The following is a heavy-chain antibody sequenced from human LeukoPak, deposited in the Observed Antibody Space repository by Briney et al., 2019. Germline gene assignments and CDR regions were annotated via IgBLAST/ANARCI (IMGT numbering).Heavy chain of an antibody. J-gene: IGHJ4*02. Sequence: PSETLSLTCTVSGGSISSSSYYWGWIRQPPGKGLEWIGSTYYSGSTYYNPSLKSRVTISVDTSKNQFSLKLSSVTAADTAVYYCARHGGYCSGGTCYDYWGQGTLVTVSS. CDR1: GGSISSSSYY. V-gene: IGHV4-39*01. CDR2: TYYSGST. CDR3: ARHGGYCSGGTCYDY. D-gene: IGHD2-15*01.